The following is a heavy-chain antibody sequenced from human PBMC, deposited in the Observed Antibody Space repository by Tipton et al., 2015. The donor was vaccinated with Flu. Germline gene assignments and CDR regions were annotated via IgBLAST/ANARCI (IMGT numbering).Heavy chain of an antibody. D-gene: IGHD5-24*01. J-gene: IGHJ4*02. CDR1: GGSFSGYY. CDR2: INHSGST. V-gene: IGHV4-34*01. CDR3: ARRLRRWLQLPYYFDY. Sequence: TLSLTCAVYGGSFSGYYWSWIRQPPGKGLEWIGEINHSGSTNYNPSLKSRVTISVDTSKNQFSLKLSSVTAADTAVHYCARRLRRWLQLPYYFDYWGQGTLVTVSS.